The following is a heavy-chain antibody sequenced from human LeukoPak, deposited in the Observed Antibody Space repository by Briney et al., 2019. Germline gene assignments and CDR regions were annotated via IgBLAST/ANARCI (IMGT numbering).Heavy chain of an antibody. D-gene: IGHD3-10*01. J-gene: IGHJ6*03. V-gene: IGHV4-59*12. Sequence: SETLSLTCTVSGGSISSYYWSWIRQPPGKGLEWIGYIYYSGSTNYNPSLKSRVTMSVDTSKNQFSLKLSSVTAADTAVYYCARNGITMVRGAANYYMDVWGKGTTVTISS. CDR3: ARNGITMVRGAANYYMDV. CDR1: GGSISSYY. CDR2: IYYSGST.